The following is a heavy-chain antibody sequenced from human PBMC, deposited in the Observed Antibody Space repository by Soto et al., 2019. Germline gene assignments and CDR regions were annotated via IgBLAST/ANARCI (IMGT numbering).Heavy chain of an antibody. CDR1: GDSVNSGVYY. V-gene: IGHV4-31*03. Sequence: SETLSLTCTVSGDSVNSGVYYWSWIRQHPGKGLEWIGYIYHSGNTYYNPSLKSRVTISVDTSKNQFSLKLKSVTAADTAVYYCARDTYYYDSSGYYYDVRTFDIWGQGTMVTVSS. CDR2: IYHSGNT. CDR3: ARDTYYYDSSGYYYDVRTFDI. D-gene: IGHD3-22*01. J-gene: IGHJ3*02.